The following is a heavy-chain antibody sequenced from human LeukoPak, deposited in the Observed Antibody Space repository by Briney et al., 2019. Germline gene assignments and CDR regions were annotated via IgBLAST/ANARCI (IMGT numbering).Heavy chain of an antibody. CDR1: GFTFSSYS. CDR2: ISSSSSYI. CDR3: ARDYDSSGLDAFDI. J-gene: IGHJ3*02. D-gene: IGHD3-22*01. Sequence: GGSLRLSCAASGFTFSSYSMNWVHQAPGKGLEWFSSISSSSSYINYVDSVKGRFTIARDNAKNSLYLQMNSLRAEDTAVYYWARDYDSSGLDAFDIWGQGTMVTVSS. V-gene: IGHV3-21*01.